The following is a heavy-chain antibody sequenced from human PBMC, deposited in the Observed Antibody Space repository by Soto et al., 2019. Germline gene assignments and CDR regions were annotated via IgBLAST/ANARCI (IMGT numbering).Heavy chain of an antibody. CDR1: GFTFSSYW. CDR2: INSDGSNT. J-gene: IGHJ6*02. Sequence: GGSLRLSCAASGFTFSSYWMHWVRQAPGKGLVWVSRINSDGSNTSYADSVKGRFTISRDNAKNTLYLQMNSLRAEDTAVYYCATADITIFGVVTPYGMDVWGQGTTVTVSS. CDR3: ATADITIFGVVTPYGMDV. V-gene: IGHV3-74*01. D-gene: IGHD3-3*01.